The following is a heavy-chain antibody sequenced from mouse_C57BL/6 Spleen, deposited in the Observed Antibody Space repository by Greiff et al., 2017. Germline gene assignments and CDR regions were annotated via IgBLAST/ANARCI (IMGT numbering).Heavy chain of an antibody. D-gene: IGHD2-13*01. CDR1: GYTFTSYW. CDR3: ARDYDSDYDYALDY. Sequence: VQLLQPGAELVRPGSSVKLSCKASGYTFTSYWMPWVKQRPIQGLEWIGNIDPSDSETHYNQKFKDKATLTVDKSSSTAYMQLSSLTSEDAAVYYCARDYDSDYDYALDYWGQGTSVTVSA. V-gene: IGHV1-52*01. CDR2: IDPSDSET. J-gene: IGHJ4*01.